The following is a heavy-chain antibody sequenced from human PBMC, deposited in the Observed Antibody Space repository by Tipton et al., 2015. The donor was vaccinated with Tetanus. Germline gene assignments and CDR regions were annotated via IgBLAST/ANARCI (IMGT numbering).Heavy chain of an antibody. V-gene: IGHV4-34*09. D-gene: IGHD2/OR15-2a*01. J-gene: IGHJ4*02. CDR2: IRPGGSP. CDR1: GASFSGSF. Sequence: TLSLTCAVSGASFSGSFWSWVRQPPGKGLEWVGEIRPGGSPYYNPSLKSRATISVDTSKNHFSLNLTSMSVADTATYYCARGTFHAFDFWGQGVQVTVSS. CDR3: ARGTFHAFDF.